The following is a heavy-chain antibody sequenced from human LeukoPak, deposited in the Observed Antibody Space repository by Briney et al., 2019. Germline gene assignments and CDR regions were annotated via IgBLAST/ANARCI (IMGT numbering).Heavy chain of an antibody. CDR2: IYHSGST. CDR1: GYSISSGYY. V-gene: IGHV4-38-2*02. J-gene: IGHJ4*02. CDR3: ARVRITYSYGPFDY. Sequence: SETLSLTCTVSGYSISSGYYWGWIRQPPVKGLEWIGSIYHSGSTYYNPSLKSRVTMSVDTSKNQFSLKLSSVTAADTAVYYCARVRITYSYGPFDYWGQGTLVTVSS. D-gene: IGHD5-18*01.